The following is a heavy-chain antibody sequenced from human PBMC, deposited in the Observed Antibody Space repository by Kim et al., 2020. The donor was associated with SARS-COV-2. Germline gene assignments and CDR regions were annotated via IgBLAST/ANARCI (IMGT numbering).Heavy chain of an antibody. J-gene: IGHJ4*02. CDR3: ARVYSSGWYYFDY. CDR1: GFTFSSYS. CDR2: ISSSSSTI. V-gene: IGHV3-48*04. Sequence: GGSLRLSCAASGFTFSSYSMNWVRQAPGKGLEWVSYISSSSSTIYYADSVKGRFTISRDNAKNSLYPQMNSLRAEDTAVYYCARVYSSGWYYFDYWGQGTLVTVSS. D-gene: IGHD6-19*01.